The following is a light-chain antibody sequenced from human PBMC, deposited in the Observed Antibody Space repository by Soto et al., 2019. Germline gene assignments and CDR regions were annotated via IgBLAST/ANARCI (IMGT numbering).Light chain of an antibody. CDR1: SSDVGGYNY. J-gene: IGLJ3*02. CDR3: SSFGSSNHVV. V-gene: IGLV2-8*01. Sequence: QSALTQPPSASGSPGQSVTISCTGTSSDVGGYNYVTWYQQHPGKAPKLIIYEVSKRPSGVPDHFSGSKSGNTASLTVSGLQADDEADYYCSSFGSSNHVVFGGGTKLTVL. CDR2: EVS.